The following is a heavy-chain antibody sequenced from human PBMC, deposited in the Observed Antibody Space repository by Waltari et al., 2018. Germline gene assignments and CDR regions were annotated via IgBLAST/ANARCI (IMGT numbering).Heavy chain of an antibody. CDR1: GYPFSPYD. J-gene: IGHJ5*02. V-gene: IGHV1-8*01. CDR3: ARRRGSYLANWFDT. Sequence: QVQLVQSGAEVTSPGASVKVSCKASGYPFSPYDISWVRQAPGQGLEWMGWMSPNSGKSGYAQRFQSRVTLTRNSSISTAYMELSSLRSDDTAVYYCARRRGSYLANWFDTWGQGTLVTVSS. CDR2: MSPNSGKS. D-gene: IGHD1-26*01.